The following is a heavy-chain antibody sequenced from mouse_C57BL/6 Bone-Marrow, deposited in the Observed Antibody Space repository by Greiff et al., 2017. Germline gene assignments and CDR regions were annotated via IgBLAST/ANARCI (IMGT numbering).Heavy chain of an antibody. D-gene: IGHD2-3*01. Sequence: QVQLQQSGPELVKPGASVKISCKATGYAFSSSWMNWVKQRPGKGLEWIGRIYPGDGDTKYNGKFKGKATLTADKSSSTVYIQLSSLTSEDSAVYFCARKRDGYYAYYFAYWGQGTTLTVSS. V-gene: IGHV1-82*01. CDR1: GYAFSSSW. CDR2: IYPGDGDT. J-gene: IGHJ2*01. CDR3: ARKRDGYYAYYFAY.